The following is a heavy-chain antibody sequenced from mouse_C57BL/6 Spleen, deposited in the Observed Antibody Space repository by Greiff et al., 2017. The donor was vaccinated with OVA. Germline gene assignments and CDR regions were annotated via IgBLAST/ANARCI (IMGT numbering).Heavy chain of an antibody. Sequence: VQLQQSGTVLARPGASVTMSCKTSGYTFTSYWMHWVKQRPGQGLEWIGAIYPGNSDTSYNQKFKGKAKLTAVTSARTADMELSSLTNEDSAVYYCTITTVVATGDYWGQGTTLTVSS. V-gene: IGHV1-5*01. D-gene: IGHD1-1*01. CDR1: GYTFTSYW. J-gene: IGHJ2*01. CDR2: IYPGNSDT. CDR3: TITTVVATGDY.